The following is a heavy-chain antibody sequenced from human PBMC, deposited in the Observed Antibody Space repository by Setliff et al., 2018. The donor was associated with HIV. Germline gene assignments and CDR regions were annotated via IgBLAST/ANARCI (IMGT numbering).Heavy chain of an antibody. V-gene: IGHV3-23*01. CDR3: ARGYYGSDLQNAMDV. CDR2: IGAVGGPT. CDR1: GFTFSSYA. Sequence: GRSLRLSCAASGFTFSSYAMGWVRQAPGKGLEWVSTIGAVGGPTHYADSVKGRFTISRDNAKNTLYLQMDSLRGEDTAVYYCARGYYGSDLQNAMDVWGQGTTVTVSS. D-gene: IGHD3-10*01. J-gene: IGHJ6*02.